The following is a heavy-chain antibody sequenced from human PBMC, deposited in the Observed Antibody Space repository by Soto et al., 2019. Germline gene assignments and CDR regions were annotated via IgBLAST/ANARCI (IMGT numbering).Heavy chain of an antibody. Sequence: SETLSLTCAVSGYSISSSNWWGWIRQPPGKGLEWIGYIYYSGTTYYNPSLKSRVTISADRSITTAYLQMSSLKASDTAIYYCAKLPPRAQSLVRYYFDYWGQGTPVTVSS. D-gene: IGHD3-10*01. CDR2: IYYSGTT. J-gene: IGHJ4*02. V-gene: IGHV4-28*01. CDR1: GYSISSSNW. CDR3: AKLPPRAQSLVRYYFDY.